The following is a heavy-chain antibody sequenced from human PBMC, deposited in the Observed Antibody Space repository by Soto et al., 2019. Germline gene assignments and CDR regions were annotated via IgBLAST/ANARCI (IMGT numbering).Heavy chain of an antibody. CDR3: ARDPTIFGVVIRWFDP. J-gene: IGHJ5*02. CDR2: ISSSGSYI. Sequence: PGGSLRLSCAASGFTFSSYSMNWVRQAPGKGLEWVSSISSSGSYIYYADSVKGRFTISRDNAKNSLYLQMNSLRAEDTAVYYCARDPTIFGVVIRWFDPWGQGTLVTVS. D-gene: IGHD3-3*01. V-gene: IGHV3-21*01. CDR1: GFTFSSYS.